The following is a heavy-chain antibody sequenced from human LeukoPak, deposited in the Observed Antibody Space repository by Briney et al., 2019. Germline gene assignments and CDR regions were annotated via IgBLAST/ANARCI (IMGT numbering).Heavy chain of an antibody. D-gene: IGHD6-6*01. CDR2: INHSGST. J-gene: IGHJ6*02. CDR1: GGSFSGYY. V-gene: IGHV4-34*01. Sequence: TSETLSLTCAVYGGSFSGYYWSWIRQPPGKGLEWIGEINHSGSTNYNPSLKSRVTISVDTSKNQFSLKLSSVTAADTAVYYCAGLDRYSSSPSLYYYYYGMDVWGQGTTVTVSS. CDR3: AGLDRYSSSPSLYYYYYGMDV.